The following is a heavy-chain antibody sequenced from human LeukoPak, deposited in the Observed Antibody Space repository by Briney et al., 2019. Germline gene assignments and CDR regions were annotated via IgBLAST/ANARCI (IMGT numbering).Heavy chain of an antibody. Sequence: ASVKVSCKASGYTFTTYAMNWVRQAPGQGLECMGWINTNTGNPTYAQGFTGRFVFSLDTSVSTAYLQISSLKAEDTAVYYCARVGRDSSGYYSVDYWGQGTLVTVSS. V-gene: IGHV7-4-1*02. CDR3: ARVGRDSSGYYSVDY. CDR2: INTNTGNP. CDR1: GYTFTTYA. D-gene: IGHD3-22*01. J-gene: IGHJ4*02.